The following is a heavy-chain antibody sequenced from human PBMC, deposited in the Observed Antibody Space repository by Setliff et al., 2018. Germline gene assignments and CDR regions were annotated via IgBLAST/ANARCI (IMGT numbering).Heavy chain of an antibody. D-gene: IGHD2-21*02. CDR2: ISSDSRTI. Sequence: GSLSLSCAASGFTFSSYWMNWVRQAPGKGLEWVSFISSDSRTIYYAGSVKGRFTISRDNSKNTLYLQMDSLRAEDTAVYYCARNWVTAQHYYYGMDVWGQGTTVTVSS. J-gene: IGHJ6*02. CDR3: ARNWVTAQHYYYGMDV. V-gene: IGHV3-48*01. CDR1: GFTFSSYW.